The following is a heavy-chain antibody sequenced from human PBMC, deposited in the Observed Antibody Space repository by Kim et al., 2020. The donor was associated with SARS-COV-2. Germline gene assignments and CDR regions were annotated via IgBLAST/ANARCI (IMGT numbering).Heavy chain of an antibody. D-gene: IGHD2-2*01. Sequence: KYYGDYVKGRFTIARDNAKNSLYLQMNSLRAADTAVYYCASTVPAAMADYWGQGTLVTVSS. J-gene: IGHJ4*02. V-gene: IGHV3-7*03. CDR2: K. CDR3: ASTVPAAMADY.